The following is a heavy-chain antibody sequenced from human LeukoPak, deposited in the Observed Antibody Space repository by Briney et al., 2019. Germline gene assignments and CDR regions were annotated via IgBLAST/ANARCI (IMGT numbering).Heavy chain of an antibody. CDR1: GFTVSSNY. Sequence: PVGSLRLSCAASGFTVSSNYMSWVRQAPGKGLEWVSVIYSGDNTHYADSVKGRFTISRDNYKNTLYLQMNSLSAEDKAVYYCAREGDGYLTHWGQGTLVTVSS. CDR2: IYSGDNT. D-gene: IGHD5-24*01. V-gene: IGHV3-53*05. CDR3: AREGDGYLTH. J-gene: IGHJ4*02.